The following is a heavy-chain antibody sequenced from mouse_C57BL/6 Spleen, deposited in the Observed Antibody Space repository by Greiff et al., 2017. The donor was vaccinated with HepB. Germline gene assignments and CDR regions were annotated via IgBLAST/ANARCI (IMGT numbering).Heavy chain of an antibody. CDR1: GYTFTSYW. J-gene: IGHJ4*01. CDR2: IDPSDSYT. Sequence: QVQLQQPGAELVMPGASVKLSCKASGYTFTSYWMHWVKQRPGQGLEWIGEIDPSDSYTNYNQKFKGKSTLTVDKSSSTAYMQLSSLTSEDSAVYYCARMGLRPYAIDYWGQGTSVTVSS. CDR3: ARMGLRPYAIDY. V-gene: IGHV1-69*01. D-gene: IGHD2-4*01.